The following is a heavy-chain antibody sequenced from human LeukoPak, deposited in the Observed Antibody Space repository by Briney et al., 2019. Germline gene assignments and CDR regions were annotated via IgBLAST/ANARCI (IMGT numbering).Heavy chain of an antibody. J-gene: IGHJ4*02. CDR2: IDWDDDK. D-gene: IGHD6-19*01. CDR1: GGSFSGYY. Sequence: TLSLTCAVYGGSFSGYYWSWIRQPPGKALEWLARIDWDDDKYYSTSLKTRLIISKDTSKNQVVLTMTNMDPVDTATYYCARYSSAWYAVDYWGQGTLVTVSS. CDR3: ARYSSAWYAVDY. V-gene: IGHV2-70*11.